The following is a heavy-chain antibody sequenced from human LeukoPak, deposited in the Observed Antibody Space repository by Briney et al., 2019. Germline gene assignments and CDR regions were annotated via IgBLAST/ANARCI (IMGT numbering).Heavy chain of an antibody. D-gene: IGHD2-8*02. Sequence: SETLSLTCAVYGESLSGYYLSWIRQPPGKGLEWIGEIDRRGTTYSNPSLKSRVTFSVDTSKNQFSLKLSSVTVADTSIYYCVRHLYWDGIDIWGQGSMVTVSS. CDR3: VRHLYWDGIDI. CDR1: GESLSGYY. V-gene: IGHV4-34*01. CDR2: IDRRGTT. J-gene: IGHJ3*02.